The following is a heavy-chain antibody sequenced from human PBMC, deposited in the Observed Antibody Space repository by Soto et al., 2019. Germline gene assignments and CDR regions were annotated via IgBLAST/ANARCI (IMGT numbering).Heavy chain of an antibody. CDR2: IYYSGST. D-gene: IGHD6-6*01. Sequence: QLQLQESGPGLVKPSETLSLTCTVSGGSISSSSYYWGWIRQPPGKGLEWIGSIYYSGSTYYNPSRKSRVTISVDTSKNQFSLKLSSVTAADTAVYYCARLRAFEYSSSRRSYYFDYWGQGTLVTVSS. CDR1: GGSISSSSYY. CDR3: ARLRAFEYSSSRRSYYFDY. V-gene: IGHV4-39*01. J-gene: IGHJ4*02.